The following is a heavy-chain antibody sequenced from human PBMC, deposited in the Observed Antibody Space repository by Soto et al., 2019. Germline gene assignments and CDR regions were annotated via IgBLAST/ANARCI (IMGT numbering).Heavy chain of an antibody. CDR3: AKNPGYYYDSTGYHFDY. J-gene: IGHJ4*02. CDR1: GFTFSSYA. CDR2: ISYDGSIK. V-gene: IGHV3-30-3*01. Sequence: GGSLRLSCAASGFTFSSYAMHWVRQAPGKGLEWVAVISYDGSIKYYADSVKGRFTISRDNSKNTLYLQMNSLRAEDTAVYYCAKNPGYYYDSTGYHFDYWGQGT. D-gene: IGHD3-22*01.